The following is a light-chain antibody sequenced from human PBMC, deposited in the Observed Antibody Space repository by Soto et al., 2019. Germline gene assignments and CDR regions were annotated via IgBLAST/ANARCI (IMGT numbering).Light chain of an antibody. Sequence: DIKMTQSPSTLSASVGDGVTITCRASQRISTWLAWYQQKPGKAPKLLISDASSLETGVPSRFRGRGSETEFTLTINSLQPDDFATYYCQQSKSYWTFGQGTKVAIK. J-gene: IGKJ1*01. CDR3: QQSKSYWT. CDR2: DAS. V-gene: IGKV1-5*01. CDR1: QRISTW.